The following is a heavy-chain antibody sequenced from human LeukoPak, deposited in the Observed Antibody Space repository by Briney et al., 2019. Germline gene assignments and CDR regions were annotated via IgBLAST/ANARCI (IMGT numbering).Heavy chain of an antibody. CDR1: GGPISNWF. V-gene: IGHV4-4*07. CDR2: MFINGNT. J-gene: IGHJ2*01. Sequence: PSETLSLTCSVSGGPISNWFWSWIRQPAGKGLEWIGRMFINGNTICNSSLESRATISVDKSTNQVFLKLTSVTAADTAVYYCATGDREFDFWGRGTLVTVSS. CDR3: ATGDREFDF.